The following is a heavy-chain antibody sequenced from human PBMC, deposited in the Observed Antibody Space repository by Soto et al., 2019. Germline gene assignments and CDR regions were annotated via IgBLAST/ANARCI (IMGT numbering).Heavy chain of an antibody. CDR2: IYYSGNT. V-gene: IGHV4-59*08. D-gene: IGHD3-22*01. CDR1: GGSITNNNW. CDR3: ARLYYYDSSGPSFDY. J-gene: IGHJ4*02. Sequence: ASETLSLTCAVSGGSITNNNWWSWVRQPPGKGLDWIGYIYYSGNTDYNPSLKSRVTISVDTSKNQFSLKLSSVTAADTAVYYCARLYYYDSSGPSFDYWGQGTLVTVS.